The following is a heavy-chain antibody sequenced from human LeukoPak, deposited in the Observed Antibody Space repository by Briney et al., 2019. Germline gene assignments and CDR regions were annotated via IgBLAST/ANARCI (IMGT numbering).Heavy chain of an antibody. J-gene: IGHJ4*02. D-gene: IGHD4-17*01. V-gene: IGHV3-30-3*02. CDR2: ISYDGSSE. Sequence: GGSLRLSCAASGFTFSNYAMHWVRQAPGKGLEWVAVISYDGSSESYPDSVKGRFTISRDNSKNTLYLQMNSLRAEDTAVYYCANDYGDYGEYFDYWGQGTLVTVSS. CDR1: GFTFSNYA. CDR3: ANDYGDYGEYFDY.